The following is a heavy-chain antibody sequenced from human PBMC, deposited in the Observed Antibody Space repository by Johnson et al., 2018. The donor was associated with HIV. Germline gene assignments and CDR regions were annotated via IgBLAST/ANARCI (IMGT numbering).Heavy chain of an antibody. CDR2: MSYDGSNK. CDR1: GFTFSSYW. CDR3: AKGLTLRGSYYDAFDI. D-gene: IGHD1-26*01. J-gene: IGHJ3*02. Sequence: QVQLVESGGGLVQPGGSLRLSCAASGFTFSSYWMSWVRQAPGKGLEWVAVMSYDGSNKYYADSVKGRFTISRDNSKNTMYLQMNSLRAEDTAVYYCAKGLTLRGSYYDAFDIWGQGTMVTVSS. V-gene: IGHV3-30*18.